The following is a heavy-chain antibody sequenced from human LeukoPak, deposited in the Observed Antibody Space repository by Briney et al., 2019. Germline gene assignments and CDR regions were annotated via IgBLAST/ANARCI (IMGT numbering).Heavy chain of an antibody. V-gene: IGHV3-30*03. Sequence: GGSLRLSCAASGFDFSAFGMNWVRQAPGKGLEWVALISSDENNKYHADSVKGRFTISRDNSKNTLFLQMNSLRAEDTAVYYCARDSEFSPDTAMRAFDIWGQGTMVTVSS. J-gene: IGHJ3*02. CDR3: ARDSEFSPDTAMRAFDI. CDR1: GFDFSAFG. CDR2: ISSDENNK. D-gene: IGHD5-18*01.